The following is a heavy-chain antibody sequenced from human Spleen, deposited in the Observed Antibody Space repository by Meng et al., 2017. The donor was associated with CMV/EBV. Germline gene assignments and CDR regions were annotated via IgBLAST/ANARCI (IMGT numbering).Heavy chain of an antibody. CDR1: GYSFTSYW. J-gene: IGHJ4*02. D-gene: IGHD3-22*01. CDR3: ARGGSKKNYYDSSGYYPREDY. V-gene: IGHV5-51*01. Sequence: GESLKISCKGSGYSFTSYWIGWVRQIPGKGLEWMGIIYPGDSDTRYSPSFQGQVTISADKSISTAYLQWSSLKASDTAMYYCARGGSKKNYYDSSGYYPREDYWGQGTLVTVSS. CDR2: IYPGDSDT.